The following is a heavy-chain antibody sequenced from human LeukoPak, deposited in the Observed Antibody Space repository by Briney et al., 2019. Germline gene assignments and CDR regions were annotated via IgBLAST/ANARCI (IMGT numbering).Heavy chain of an antibody. CDR2: IHSSGGT. D-gene: IGHD4-17*01. J-gene: IGHJ5*02. V-gene: IGHV3-53*01. Sequence: RGSLRLSCAASGFTGSNNYMSWVRQAPGKGLEWVSAIHSSGGTYYADSVKGRFTISRDTSKNTLYLQINSLRVEDTAVYYCIVFGDSNHWGQGTLVTVSS. CDR1: GFTGSNNY. CDR3: IVFGDSNH.